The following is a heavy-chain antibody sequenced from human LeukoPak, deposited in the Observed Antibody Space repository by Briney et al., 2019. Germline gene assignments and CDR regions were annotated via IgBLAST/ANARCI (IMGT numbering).Heavy chain of an antibody. CDR1: GGTFSSYA. CDR3: ARGVSSSRYYYYYMDV. Sequence: SVKVSCKASGGTFSSYAISWVRQAPGQGLEWMGGIIPIFGTANYAQKFQGRVTITTDESTSTAYMELSSLRSEDTAVYYCARGVSSSRYYYYYMDVWGKGTTVPVAS. D-gene: IGHD2-2*01. V-gene: IGHV1-69*05. CDR2: IIPIFGTA. J-gene: IGHJ6*03.